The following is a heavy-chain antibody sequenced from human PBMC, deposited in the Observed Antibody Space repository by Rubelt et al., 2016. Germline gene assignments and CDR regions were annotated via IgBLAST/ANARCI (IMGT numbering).Heavy chain of an antibody. CDR3: ARASSGYYASFDY. V-gene: IGHV4-31*03. Sequence: QLQLQESGPGLVKPSETLSLTCTVSGGSISSSGYYWSWIRQHPGKGLEWIGYLYYSGSTYYNPSLKSRVTISVDTSKNQFTLKLSSVTAADTAVYYCARASSGYYASFDYWGQGTLVTVSS. D-gene: IGHD3-22*01. J-gene: IGHJ4*02. CDR1: GGSISSSGYY. CDR2: LYYSGST.